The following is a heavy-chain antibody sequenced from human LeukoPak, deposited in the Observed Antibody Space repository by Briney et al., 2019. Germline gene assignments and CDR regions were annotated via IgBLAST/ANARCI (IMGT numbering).Heavy chain of an antibody. Sequence: GASVKVSCKASGYTFNNYGISWVRQAPGQGLEWMGGIIPIFGTANYAQKFQGRVTITADESTSTAYMELSSLRSEDTAVYYCARETRFGIWGQGTLVTVSS. CDR1: GYTFNNYG. D-gene: IGHD1-14*01. J-gene: IGHJ4*02. CDR2: IIPIFGTA. CDR3: ARETRFGI. V-gene: IGHV1-69*13.